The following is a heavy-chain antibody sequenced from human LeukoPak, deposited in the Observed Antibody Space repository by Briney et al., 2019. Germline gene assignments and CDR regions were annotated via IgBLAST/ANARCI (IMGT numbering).Heavy chain of an antibody. J-gene: IGHJ6*02. D-gene: IGHD5-12*01. V-gene: IGHV3-64*01. CDR3: ARGGRGHDFSPNYYYGLDV. CDR2: ISRNGGST. Sequence: GGSLRLSCAASGFTFDSYGMHWVRQAPGKGLEYVSAISRNGGSTFYANSVKVRFTISRDNSKNTLYLQMGSLRAEDTAVYYCARGGRGHDFSPNYYYGLDVWGQGNPGHRLL. CDR1: GFTFDSYG.